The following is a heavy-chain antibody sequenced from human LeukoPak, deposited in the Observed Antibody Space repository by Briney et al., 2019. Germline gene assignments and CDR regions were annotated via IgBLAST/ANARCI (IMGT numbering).Heavy chain of an antibody. Sequence: ASVTVSCKASGYTFTGYYMHWVRQAPGQGLEWMGWINPNSGGTNYAQKFQGRVTMTRDTSISTAYMELSRLRSDDTAVYYCARAEMATIIVYYYGMDVWGQGTTVTVSS. V-gene: IGHV1-2*02. D-gene: IGHD5-12*01. CDR3: ARAEMATIIVYYYGMDV. CDR2: INPNSGGT. J-gene: IGHJ6*02. CDR1: GYTFTGYY.